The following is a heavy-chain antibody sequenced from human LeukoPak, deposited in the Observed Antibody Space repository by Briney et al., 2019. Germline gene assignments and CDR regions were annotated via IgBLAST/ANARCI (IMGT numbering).Heavy chain of an antibody. CDR1: GFTFSSYG. J-gene: IGHJ4*02. Sequence: PGGSLRLSCAASGFTFSSYGMHWVRQAPGKGLEWVAVISYDGSNKYYADSVKGRFTISRDNSKNTLYLQMNSLRAEDTAVYYCAKLFDYWGQGTLVTVSS. CDR2: ISYDGSNK. CDR3: AKLFDY. V-gene: IGHV3-30*18.